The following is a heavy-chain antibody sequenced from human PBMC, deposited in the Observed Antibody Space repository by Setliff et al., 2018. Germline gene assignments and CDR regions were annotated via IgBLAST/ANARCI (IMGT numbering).Heavy chain of an antibody. D-gene: IGHD3-10*01. V-gene: IGHV4-61*09. CDR1: GDSISSGINY. CDR3: ARSLGSGSYYNSRPYYSDY. CDR2: IDPSGNT. Sequence: SETLSLTCTVSGDSISSGINYWSWIRQPAGKGLEWIGHIDPSGNTNYSPSLRSRVTISGDTSKNQFSLKLTSVTAADTAVYYCARSLGSGSYYNSRPYYSDYWGQGTLVTVSS. J-gene: IGHJ4*02.